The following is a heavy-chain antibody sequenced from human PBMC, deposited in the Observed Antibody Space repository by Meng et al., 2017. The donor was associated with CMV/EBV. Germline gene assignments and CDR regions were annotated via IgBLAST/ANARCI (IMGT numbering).Heavy chain of an antibody. CDR3: ARDLGFGNYDFSTYYGMDV. CDR1: GGSISSYY. Sequence: SETLSLTCTVSGGSISSYYWSWIRQPPGKGLEWIGYIYYSGSTNYNPSLKSRVTISVDTSKSQFSLKLSSVTAADTAVYYCARDLGFGNYDFSTYYGMDVWGQRTTVTVSS. J-gene: IGHJ6*02. CDR2: IYYSGST. D-gene: IGHD4-11*01. V-gene: IGHV4-59*01.